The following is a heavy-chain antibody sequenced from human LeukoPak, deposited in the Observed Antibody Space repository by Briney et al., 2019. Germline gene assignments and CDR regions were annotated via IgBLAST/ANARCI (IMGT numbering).Heavy chain of an antibody. CDR1: GDSITSHY. Sequence: SETLSLTCTASGDSITSHYWSWVRQAPGKGLEWIGYIFYSGYTNYSPSLKSRVTISLDTSKKQFSLRLTSVTTADTAVYFCARTGDYSRSTGGWFDPWGQGTLVTVSS. CDR3: ARTGDYSRSTGGWFDP. CDR2: IFYSGYT. J-gene: IGHJ5*02. V-gene: IGHV4-59*11. D-gene: IGHD4-11*01.